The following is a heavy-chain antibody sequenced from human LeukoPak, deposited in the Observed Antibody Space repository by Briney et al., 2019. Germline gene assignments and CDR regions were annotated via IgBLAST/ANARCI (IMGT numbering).Heavy chain of an antibody. Sequence: GGSLRLSCAASGFPFSAYSMNWVRQAPGKGLEWVSSISGSSTYMYYADSVKGRFTISRDNAKNSLYLQMNSLRDEDTAVYYCANAYYDSSGYSYYFDYWGRGTMVTVSS. V-gene: IGHV3-21*01. D-gene: IGHD3-22*01. J-gene: IGHJ4*02. CDR3: ANAYYDSSGYSYYFDY. CDR1: GFPFSAYS. CDR2: ISGSSTYM.